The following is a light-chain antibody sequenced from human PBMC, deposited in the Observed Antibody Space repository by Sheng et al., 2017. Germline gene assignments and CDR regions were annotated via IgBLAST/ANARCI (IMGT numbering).Light chain of an antibody. CDR2: DAS. J-gene: IGKJ1*01. CDR1: QSVDSH. V-gene: IGKV3-11*01. Sequence: EIVLTQSPATLSLSPGERATLSCRASQSVDSHLAWYQHKPGQAPRLLIYDASTRATGVPARFSGSASGTDFTLTISRLEPEDFAVYYCQQHGSSPWTFGQGTKVEIK. CDR3: QQHGSSPWT.